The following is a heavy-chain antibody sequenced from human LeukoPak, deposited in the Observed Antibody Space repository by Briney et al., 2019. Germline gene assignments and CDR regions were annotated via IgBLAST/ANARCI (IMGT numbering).Heavy chain of an antibody. Sequence: SVKVSCKASGGTFSSYAISWVRQAPGQGLEWMGGIIPIFGTANYAQKFQGRVTITTDESTSTAYMELSSLRSEGTAVYYCARGSGIAVAGTEDYYMDVWGKGTTVTVSS. D-gene: IGHD6-19*01. CDR2: IIPIFGTA. V-gene: IGHV1-69*05. J-gene: IGHJ6*03. CDR1: GGTFSSYA. CDR3: ARGSGIAVAGTEDYYMDV.